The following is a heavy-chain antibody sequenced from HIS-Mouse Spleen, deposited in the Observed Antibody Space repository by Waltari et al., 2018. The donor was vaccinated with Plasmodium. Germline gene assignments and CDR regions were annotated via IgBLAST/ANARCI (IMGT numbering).Heavy chain of an antibody. CDR3: ARGGLITGTLYYYYGMDV. D-gene: IGHD1-7*01. CDR2: IYYSGST. V-gene: IGHV4-39*01. J-gene: IGHJ6*02. Sequence: QLQLQESGPGLVKPSETLSLTCTVSGGSISSSSYYWGWIRQPPGKGLEWIGSIYYSGSTYYNPSLKSRVTISVDTSKNQFSLKLSSVTAADTAVYYCARGGLITGTLYYYYGMDVWGQGTTVTVSS. CDR1: GGSISSSSYY.